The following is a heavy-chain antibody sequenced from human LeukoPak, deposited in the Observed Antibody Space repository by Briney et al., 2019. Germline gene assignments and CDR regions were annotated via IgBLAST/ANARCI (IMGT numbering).Heavy chain of an antibody. CDR1: GGTFSSYV. CDR2: IIPILDIA. D-gene: IGHD5-12*01. V-gene: IGHV1-69*04. CDR3: ARVGGGYDQNWFDP. Sequence: SVKVSCKASGGTFSSYVISWVRQAPGQGLEWMGRIIPILDIANYAQKFQGRVTITADKFTSTAYMELSSLRSEDTAVYYCARVGGGYDQNWFDPWGQGTLVTVSS. J-gene: IGHJ5*02.